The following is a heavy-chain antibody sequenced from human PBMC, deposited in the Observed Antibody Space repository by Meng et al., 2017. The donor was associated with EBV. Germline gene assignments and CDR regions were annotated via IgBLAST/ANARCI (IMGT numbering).Heavy chain of an antibody. D-gene: IGHD3-9*01. CDR1: GGSVNGYF. CDR3: ARVSPNRYVDYLAPPDY. CDR2: LHHSGST. Sequence: QVQLQQWGAGLLKPSVTLSLTCAVYGGSVNGYFWSWIRQPPGKGLEWIGELHHSGSTNYNPSLKSRLRISVDTSKNQFSLNLTSVTAADTAVYYCARVSPNRYVDYLAPPDYWGQGTLGTVAS. J-gene: IGHJ4*02. V-gene: IGHV4-34*01.